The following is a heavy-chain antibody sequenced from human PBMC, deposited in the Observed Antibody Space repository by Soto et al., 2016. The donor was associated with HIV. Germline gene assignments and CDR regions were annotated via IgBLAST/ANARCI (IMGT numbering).Heavy chain of an antibody. J-gene: IGHJ4*02. D-gene: IGHD3-22*01. V-gene: IGHV3-23*01. CDR2: LSASGVNT. CDR1: GFTFNTFG. Sequence: EVQLLESGGAWVQPGGSLRLSCAASGFTFNTFGMSWVRQAPGKGLEWVSALSASGVNTYYADSVKGRFTVSRDNSENTVFLQMNSLRAEDTAMYYCVEKGIFMIVVLFFDFVGQGTLVTVSS. CDR3: VEKGIFMIVVLFFDF.